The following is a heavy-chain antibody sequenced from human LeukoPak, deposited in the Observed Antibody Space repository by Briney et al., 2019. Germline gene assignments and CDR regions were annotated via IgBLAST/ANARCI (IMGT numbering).Heavy chain of an antibody. Sequence: ASVKVSCKASGYTFTDYYIHWMRQAPGQGLEWMGWTNPSGRGTNYAQKFQGRFTVTSDASISTAYMELHNLRSDDTAVYFCARDHGTVPAANSPDYWGQGTLVTVSS. CDR3: ARDHGTVPAANSPDY. D-gene: IGHD2-2*01. CDR2: TNPSGRGT. CDR1: GYTFTDYY. V-gene: IGHV1-2*02. J-gene: IGHJ4*02.